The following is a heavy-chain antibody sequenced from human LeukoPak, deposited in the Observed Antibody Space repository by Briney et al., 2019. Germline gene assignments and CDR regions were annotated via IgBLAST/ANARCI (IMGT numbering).Heavy chain of an antibody. D-gene: IGHD3-16*01. CDR3: ARDLGGVSFDY. CDR1: GFTISSYG. CDR2: IWYDGSNK. V-gene: IGHV3-33*01. Sequence: GRSLRLSCAASGFTISSYGMHWVRQAPGKGLEWVAVIWYDGSNKYYADSVKGRFTISRDNSKNTLYLQMNSLRAEDTAVYYCARDLGGVSFDYWGQGTLVTVSS. J-gene: IGHJ4*02.